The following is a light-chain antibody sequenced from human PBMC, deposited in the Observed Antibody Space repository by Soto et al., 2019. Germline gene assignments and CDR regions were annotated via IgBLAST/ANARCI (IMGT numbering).Light chain of an antibody. CDR2: DAS. CDR1: QSVRRY. Sequence: DIQMTQSPSSLSASVGDRVTITCRASQSVRRYLNWYQQKPGKAPKLLIYDASSLQSGVTSRFSGSGSGTDLTLNISSLQPEDCATYYCQQTYSIPWTFGQGTKVEIK. CDR3: QQTYSIPWT. V-gene: IGKV1-39*01. J-gene: IGKJ1*01.